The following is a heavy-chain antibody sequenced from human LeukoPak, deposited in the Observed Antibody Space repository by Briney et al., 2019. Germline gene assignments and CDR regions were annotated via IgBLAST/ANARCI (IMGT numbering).Heavy chain of an antibody. Sequence: GGSLRLSCAASGFTFSSYAMSWVRQAPGKGLEWVSAISGSGGSTYYADSVKGRFTISRDNSKNTLYLQMNSLRAEDTAVYYCAKHLNHSSGWSGNFYYYYGMDVWGQGTTVTVSS. J-gene: IGHJ6*02. V-gene: IGHV3-23*01. CDR2: ISGSGGST. CDR1: GFTFSSYA. CDR3: AKHLNHSSGWSGNFYYYYGMDV. D-gene: IGHD6-19*01.